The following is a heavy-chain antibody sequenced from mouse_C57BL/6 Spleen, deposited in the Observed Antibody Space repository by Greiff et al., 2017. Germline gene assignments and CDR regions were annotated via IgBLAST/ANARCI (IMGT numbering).Heavy chain of an antibody. Sequence: QVQLQQPGAELVKPGASVKMSCKASGYTFTSYWITWVKQRPGQGLEWIGDIYPGSGSTNYNEKFKSKSTLTVDTSSSTAYMQLSSLTSEDSAVYYCARGLYYGNYDPFDYWGQGTTLTVSS. CDR2: IYPGSGST. V-gene: IGHV1-55*01. CDR1: GYTFTSYW. D-gene: IGHD2-1*01. J-gene: IGHJ2*01. CDR3: ARGLYYGNYDPFDY.